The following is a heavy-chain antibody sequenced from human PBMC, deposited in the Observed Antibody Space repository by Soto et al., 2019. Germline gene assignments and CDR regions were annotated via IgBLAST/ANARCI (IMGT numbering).Heavy chain of an antibody. D-gene: IGHD3-10*01. V-gene: IGHV1-69*01. Sequence: QVQLVQSGAEVKKPGSSVKVSCKASGGTFSSYAISWVRQAPGQGLEWMGGIIPIFGTANYAQKFQGRVTITADESTSTAYMELSSLRSEDTAVYYCARLALLWFGANPFYYHGMDVWGQGTTVTVSS. J-gene: IGHJ6*02. CDR1: GGTFSSYA. CDR2: IIPIFGTA. CDR3: ARLALLWFGANPFYYHGMDV.